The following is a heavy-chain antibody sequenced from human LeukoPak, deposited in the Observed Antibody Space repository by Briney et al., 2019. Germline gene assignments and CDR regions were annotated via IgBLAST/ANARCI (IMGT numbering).Heavy chain of an antibody. CDR3: VRSGPGYYYYYYGMDV. D-gene: IGHD2-15*01. CDR2: ISWNSGSI. J-gene: IGHJ6*02. Sequence: PGGSLRVSCAASGFTFDDYAMHWVRQAPGKGVEWVSGISWNSGSIGYADSVKGRFTISRDNAKNSLYLQMNSLRAEDTALYYCVRSGPGYYYYYYGMDVWGQGTTVTVSS. CDR1: GFTFDDYA. V-gene: IGHV3-9*01.